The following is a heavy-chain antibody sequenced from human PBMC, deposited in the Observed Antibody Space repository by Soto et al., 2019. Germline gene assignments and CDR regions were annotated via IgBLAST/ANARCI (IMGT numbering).Heavy chain of an antibody. V-gene: IGHV4-39*01. J-gene: IGHJ4*02. CDR2: IYYSGRT. Sequence: GPGPTASSETLSLTCTVSGGSISSSSYYWGWIRQPPGKGLEWIGSIYYSGRTYYNPSLKSRVTISVDTSKNQFSLKLSSVTAADTAVYYCATLWDRLDYWGQGTLVTVSS. CDR3: ATLWDRLDY. D-gene: IGHD3-10*01. CDR1: GGSISSSSYY.